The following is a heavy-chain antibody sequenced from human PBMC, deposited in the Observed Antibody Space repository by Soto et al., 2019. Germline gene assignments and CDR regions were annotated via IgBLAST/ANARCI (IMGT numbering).Heavy chain of an antibody. V-gene: IGHV3-21*01. CDR1: GFTFSLYS. CDR3: VRARATDSSPDY. CDR2: ISPSSTFI. D-gene: IGHD6-19*01. J-gene: IGHJ4*02. Sequence: GGSLRLSCVASGFTFSLYSMVWVRRPPGKGLEWVSSISPSSTFIYYADSLQGRFSISRDNAKNSLYLQMDSLRVEDTATYFCVRARATDSSPDYWGQGSLVTVSS.